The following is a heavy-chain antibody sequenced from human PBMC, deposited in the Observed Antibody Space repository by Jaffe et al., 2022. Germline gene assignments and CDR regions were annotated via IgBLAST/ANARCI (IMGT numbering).Heavy chain of an antibody. CDR2: IYPGDSDT. D-gene: IGHD2-2*01. CDR3: VRHMAIVVPAARTDPYYYYYMDV. CDR1: GYSFTSYW. Sequence: EVQLVQSGAEVKKPGESLKISCKGSGYSFTSYWIGWVRQMPGKGLEWMGIIYPGDSDTRYSPSFQGQVTISADKSISTAYLQWSSLKASDTAMYYCVRHMAIVVPAARTDPYYYYYMDVWGKGTTVTVSS. V-gene: IGHV5-51*01. J-gene: IGHJ6*03.